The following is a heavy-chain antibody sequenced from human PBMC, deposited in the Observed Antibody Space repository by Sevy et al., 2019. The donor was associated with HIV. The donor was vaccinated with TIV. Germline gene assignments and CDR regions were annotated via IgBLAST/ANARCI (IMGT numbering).Heavy chain of an antibody. CDR2: IGGPGLST. V-gene: IGHV3-23*01. Sequence: GGSLRLSCTASGFTFNTHAMTWVRQAPGKGLEWVSVIGGPGLSTYYADSVKGRFTISRDNSQNTLYLQMNSLRVDDTATYDCAKALNPALESMIEVILRTLKGFDVWGQGTMVTVSS. J-gene: IGHJ3*01. CDR1: GFTFNTHA. CDR3: AKALNPALESMIEVILRTLKGFDV. D-gene: IGHD3-22*01.